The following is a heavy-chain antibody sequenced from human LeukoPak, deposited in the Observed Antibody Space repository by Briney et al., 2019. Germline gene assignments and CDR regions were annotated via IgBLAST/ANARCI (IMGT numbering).Heavy chain of an antibody. CDR2: IYTSGST. CDR1: GGSFSGYY. J-gene: IGHJ4*02. CDR3: ARDQGTIILGYFDY. V-gene: IGHV4-4*07. D-gene: IGHD3-22*01. Sequence: SETLSLTCAVYGGSFSGYYWSWIRQPAGKGLEWIGRIYTSGSTNYNPSLKSRVTISVDTSKNQFSLKLSSVTAADTAVYYCARDQGTIILGYFDYWGQGTLVTVSS.